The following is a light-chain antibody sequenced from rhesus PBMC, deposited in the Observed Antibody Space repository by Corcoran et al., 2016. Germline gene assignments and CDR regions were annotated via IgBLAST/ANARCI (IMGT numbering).Light chain of an antibody. CDR3: QQSSNLWT. CDR2: GAS. J-gene: IGKJ1*01. V-gene: IGKV3-24*04. Sequence: ETVVTQSPATLALSPGERATLSCRASQSVGSYLAWYQQKPGQAPRLLLYGASSRATGIPDRFSGSGFGTDFTLTISSLEPEDVGVYYCQQSSNLWTFGQGTKVEIK. CDR1: QSVGSY.